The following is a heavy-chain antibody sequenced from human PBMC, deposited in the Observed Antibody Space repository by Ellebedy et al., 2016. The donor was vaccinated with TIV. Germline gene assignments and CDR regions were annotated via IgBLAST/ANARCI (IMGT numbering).Heavy chain of an antibody. CDR2: IRNKANNYMT. CDR3: TRAAYGHGYDY. D-gene: IGHD5-24*01. Sequence: PGGSLRLSCAASGSSFSDHYMDRVRQAPGKGLEWVGRIRNKANNYMTEYAASVRGRFTISRDDSKSSLSLQMNSLKIEDTAVYFCTRAAYGHGYDYWGQGTLVTVS. V-gene: IGHV3-72*01. CDR1: GSSFSDHY. J-gene: IGHJ4*02.